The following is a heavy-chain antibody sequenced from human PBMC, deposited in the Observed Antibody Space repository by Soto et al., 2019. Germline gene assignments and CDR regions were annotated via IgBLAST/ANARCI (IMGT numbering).Heavy chain of an antibody. D-gene: IGHD6-13*01. Sequence: GGSLRLCCAASGLTFCSYSMNWVRQAPGKGLEWVSSISSSSSYIYYADSVKGRFTISRDNAKNSLYLQMNSLRAEDTAVYYCAKASSSWSNWFDPWGQGTLVTVSS. V-gene: IGHV3-21*01. CDR2: ISSSSSYI. J-gene: IGHJ5*02. CDR3: AKASSSWSNWFDP. CDR1: GLTFCSYS.